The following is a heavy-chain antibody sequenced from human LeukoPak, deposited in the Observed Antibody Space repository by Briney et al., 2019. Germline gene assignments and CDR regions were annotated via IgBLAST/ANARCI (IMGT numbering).Heavy chain of an antibody. V-gene: IGHV1-24*01. CDR3: ATEGDYSLDY. CDR1: GYSLSELL. D-gene: IGHD2-15*01. CDR2: IDHENGEE. J-gene: IGHJ4*02. Sequence: ASVKVSCKVSGYSLSELLIHWVRQPLGKGLEWMAGIDHENGEEVSAQNFQGRVTVAKDTSTDTAYMELSGLKSDDSAIYYCATEGDYSLDYWGEGTPV.